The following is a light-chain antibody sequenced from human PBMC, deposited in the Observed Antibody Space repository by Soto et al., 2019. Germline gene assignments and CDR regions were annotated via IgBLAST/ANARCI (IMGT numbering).Light chain of an antibody. CDR1: QSVSNNY. J-gene: IGKJ1*01. CDR3: QQYNSYSWT. Sequence: EIVLTQSPGTLSLSPGERATLSCRASQSVSNNYLAWYQQKPGQAPRLLIYGASSLESGVPSRFSGSGSGTEFTLTISSLQPDDFATYYCQQYNSYSWTFGQGTKVDIK. V-gene: IGKV3-20*01. CDR2: GAS.